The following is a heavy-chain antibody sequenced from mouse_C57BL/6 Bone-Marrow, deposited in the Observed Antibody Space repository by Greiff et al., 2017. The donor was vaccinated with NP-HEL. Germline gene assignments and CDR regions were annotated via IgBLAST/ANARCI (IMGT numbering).Heavy chain of an antibody. Sequence: QVQLQQSGAELARPGASVKLSCKASGYTFTSYGISWVKQRTGQGLAWIGELYPRSGNTYYNEKFKGKATLTADKSSSTASMELRSLTSEDSAVYCCARTSTTVVAPAGFAYWGQGTLVTVSA. V-gene: IGHV1-81*01. CDR3: ARTSTTVVAPAGFAY. D-gene: IGHD1-1*01. J-gene: IGHJ3*01. CDR1: GYTFTSYG. CDR2: LYPRSGNT.